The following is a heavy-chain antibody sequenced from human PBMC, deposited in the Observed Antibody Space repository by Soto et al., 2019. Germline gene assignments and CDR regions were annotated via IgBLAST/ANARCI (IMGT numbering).Heavy chain of an antibody. CDR1: GYSFTSYW. V-gene: IGHV5-51*01. CDR3: ARHRISVGRRGPRSIYSGMDG. J-gene: IGHJ6*04. D-gene: IGHD6-19*01. Sequence: PGESLKISCKGSGYSFTSYWIGWVRQMPGKGLEWMGIIYPGDSDTRYSPSFQGQVTISADKSISTAYLQWSSLKASDTAMYYCARHRISVGRRGPRSIYSGMDGCGKGPTGIFSS. CDR2: IYPGDSDT.